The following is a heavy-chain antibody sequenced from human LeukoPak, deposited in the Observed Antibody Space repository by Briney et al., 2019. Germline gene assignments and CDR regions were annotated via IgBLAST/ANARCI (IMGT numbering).Heavy chain of an antibody. CDR1: GYTLTSYA. J-gene: IGHJ4*02. CDR2: INAGNGNT. V-gene: IGHV1-3*01. Sequence: ASVKVSCKASGYTLTSYAMHWVRQAPGQRLEWMGWINAGNGNTKYSQKFQGRVTMTRNTSISTAYMELSSLRSEDTAVYYCARVRYYYDSSGYYYQPFDYWGQGTLVTVSS. D-gene: IGHD3-22*01. CDR3: ARVRYYYDSSGYYYQPFDY.